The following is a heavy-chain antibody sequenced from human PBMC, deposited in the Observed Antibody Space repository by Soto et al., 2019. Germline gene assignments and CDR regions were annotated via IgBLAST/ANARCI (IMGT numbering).Heavy chain of an antibody. V-gene: IGHV3-30*18. D-gene: IGHD5-12*01. CDR2: ISYDGSNK. CDR3: AKGVLRWLQFLSPLGDY. J-gene: IGHJ4*02. CDR1: GFTFSSYG. Sequence: QVQLVESGGGVVQPGRSLRLSCAASGFTFSSYGMHWVRQAPGKGLEWVAVISYDGSNKYYADSVKGRFTISRDNSKNTLYLQMNSLRAEDTAVYYCAKGVLRWLQFLSPLGDYWGQGTLVTVSS.